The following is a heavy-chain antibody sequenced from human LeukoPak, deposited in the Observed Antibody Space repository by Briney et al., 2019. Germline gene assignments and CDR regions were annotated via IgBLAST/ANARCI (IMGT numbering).Heavy chain of an antibody. Sequence: GPSVKVSCKASGGTFSSYAISWVRQAPGQGLEWMGGIIPIFGTANYAQKFQGRVTITADESTSTAYMELSSLRSEDTAVYYCATYDIVVVPAAIHHWGQGTLVTVSS. CDR1: GGTFSSYA. J-gene: IGHJ4*02. V-gene: IGHV1-69*01. D-gene: IGHD2-2*02. CDR2: IIPIFGTA. CDR3: ATYDIVVVPAAIHH.